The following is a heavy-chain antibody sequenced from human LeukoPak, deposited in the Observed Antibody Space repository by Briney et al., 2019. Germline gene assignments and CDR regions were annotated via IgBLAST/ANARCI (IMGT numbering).Heavy chain of an antibody. V-gene: IGHV1-69*13. CDR1: GGTFISYA. CDR3: ARESMRGQPSLS. Sequence: GASVKASCKASGGTFISYAISWVRQAPGQGLEWMGGIIPIFGTANYAQKFQGRVTITADESTSTAYMELSSLRSEDTAVYYCARESMRGQPSLSWGQGTLVTVSS. CDR2: IIPIFGTA. D-gene: IGHD3-10*01. J-gene: IGHJ5*02.